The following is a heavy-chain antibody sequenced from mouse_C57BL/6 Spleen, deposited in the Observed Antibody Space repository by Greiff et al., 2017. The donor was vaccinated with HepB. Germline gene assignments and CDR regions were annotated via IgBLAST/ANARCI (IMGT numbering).Heavy chain of an antibody. CDR2: IDPEDGET. CDR1: GFNIKDYY. CDR3: AGIYYDYDGPHYYAMDY. J-gene: IGHJ4*01. V-gene: IGHV14-2*01. Sequence: EVQVVESGAELVKPGASVKLSCTASGFNIKDYYMHWVKQRTEQGLEWIGRIDPEDGETKYAPKFQGKATITADTSSNTAYLQLSSLTSEDTAVYYCAGIYYDYDGPHYYAMDYWGQGTSVTVSS. D-gene: IGHD2-4*01.